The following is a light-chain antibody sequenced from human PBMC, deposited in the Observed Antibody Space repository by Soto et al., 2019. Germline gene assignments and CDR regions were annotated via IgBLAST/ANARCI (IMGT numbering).Light chain of an antibody. Sequence: QSALTQPPSVSGSPGQSVTISCTGTSSDVGSYNRVSWYQQPPGTAPKLMIYEVSNRPSGVPDRFSGSKSGNTASLTIYGLQAEDEADYYCSSYTSSSTLGVVFGGGTKVTVL. V-gene: IGLV2-18*02. CDR1: SSDVGSYNR. CDR2: EVS. J-gene: IGLJ2*01. CDR3: SSYTSSSTLGVV.